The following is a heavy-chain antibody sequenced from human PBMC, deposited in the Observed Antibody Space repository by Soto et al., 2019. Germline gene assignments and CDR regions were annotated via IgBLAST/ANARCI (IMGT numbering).Heavy chain of an antibody. CDR1: GGSFSGYY. V-gene: IGHV4-34*01. CDR3: ARGDYDILTGYLGYYYYGMDV. CDR2: INHSGST. Sequence: SETLSLTCAVYGGSFSGYYWSRIRQPPGKGLEWIGEINHSGSTNYNPSLKSRVTISVDTSKNQFSLKLSSVTAADTAVYYCARGDYDILTGYLGYYYYGMDVWGQGTTVTVSS. D-gene: IGHD3-9*01. J-gene: IGHJ6*02.